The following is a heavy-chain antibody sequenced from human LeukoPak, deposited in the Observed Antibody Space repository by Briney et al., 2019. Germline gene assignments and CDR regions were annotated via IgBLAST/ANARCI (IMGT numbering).Heavy chain of an antibody. D-gene: IGHD6-13*01. CDR1: GFTFSSYS. V-gene: IGHV3-21*01. J-gene: IGHJ4*02. Sequence: GGSLRLSCAASGFTFSSYSMNWVRQAPGKGLEWVSSISSSSSYIYYADSVKGRFTISRDNAKNSLYLQVNSLRAEDTAVYYCAREVAVGIGAYNYWGQGTLVTVSS. CDR2: ISSSSSYI. CDR3: AREVAVGIGAYNY.